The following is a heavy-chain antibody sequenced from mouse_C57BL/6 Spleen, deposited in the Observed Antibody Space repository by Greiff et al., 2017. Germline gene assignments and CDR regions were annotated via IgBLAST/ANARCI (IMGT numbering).Heavy chain of an antibody. CDR1: GYTFTSYW. V-gene: IGHV1-55*01. CDR3: AREVDGTFDY. Sequence: QVQLKQSGAELVKPGASVKMSCKASGYTFTSYWITWVKQRPGQGLEWIGDIYPGSGSTNYNEKFKSKATLTVDTSSSTAYMQLSSLTSEDSAVYYCAREVDGTFDYWGQGTTLTVSS. J-gene: IGHJ2*01. CDR2: IYPGSGST. D-gene: IGHD2-3*01.